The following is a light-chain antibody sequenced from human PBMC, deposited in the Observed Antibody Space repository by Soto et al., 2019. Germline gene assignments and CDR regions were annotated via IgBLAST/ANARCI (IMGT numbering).Light chain of an antibody. J-gene: IGKJ1*01. Sequence: DIQMTQSPSTLSGSVGDRVTITCRASQTISSWLAWYQQKPGKAPKLLIYKASTLISGVPSRFSGSGSGTEFTLTISSLQPDDFATYYCQHYNSDSEAFGQGTKVELK. CDR3: QHYNSDSEA. V-gene: IGKV1-5*03. CDR1: QTISSW. CDR2: KAS.